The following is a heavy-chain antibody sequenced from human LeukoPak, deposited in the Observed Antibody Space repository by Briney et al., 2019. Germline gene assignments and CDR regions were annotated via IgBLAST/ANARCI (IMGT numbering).Heavy chain of an antibody. CDR2: INQDGSAK. CDR1: GFSFFAYW. CDR3: VRDSYSSSWSGLFDY. V-gene: IGHV3-7*01. J-gene: IGHJ4*02. D-gene: IGHD6-13*01. Sequence: PGGSLRLSCAPSGFSFFAYWMTWVRQAPRKGLEWVASINQDGSAKYYVDSVKSRFTISRDNAKNSLYLQMSSLRAEDTAVYYCVRDSYSSSWSGLFDYWGQGTLVTVSS.